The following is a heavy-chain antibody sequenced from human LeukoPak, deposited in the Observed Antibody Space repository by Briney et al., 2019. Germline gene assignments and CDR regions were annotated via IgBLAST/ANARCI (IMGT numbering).Heavy chain of an antibody. Sequence: PSETLSLTCTVSGGSISSYYWSWIRQPPGEGLEWIGYIYYSGSTNYNPSLKSRVTISVDTSKNQFSLKLSSVTAADTAVYYCARATTVTSDFDYWGQGTLVTVSS. CDR2: IYYSGST. CDR3: ARATTVTSDFDY. J-gene: IGHJ4*02. V-gene: IGHV4-59*01. D-gene: IGHD4-17*01. CDR1: GGSISSYY.